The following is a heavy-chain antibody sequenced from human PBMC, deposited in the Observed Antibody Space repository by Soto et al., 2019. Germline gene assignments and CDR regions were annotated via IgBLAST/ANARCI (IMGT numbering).Heavy chain of an antibody. CDR3: ARTTYYYGSGSYWADYYYGMDV. J-gene: IGHJ6*02. CDR1: GGSISSGGYY. CDR2: IYYSGST. D-gene: IGHD3-10*01. V-gene: IGHV4-31*03. Sequence: PSETLSLTCTVSGGSISSGGYYWSWIRQHPGKGLEWIGYIYYSGSTYYNPSLKSRVTISVDTSKNQFSLKLSSVTAADTAVYYCARTTYYYGSGSYWADYYYGMDVWGQGTTVTVSS.